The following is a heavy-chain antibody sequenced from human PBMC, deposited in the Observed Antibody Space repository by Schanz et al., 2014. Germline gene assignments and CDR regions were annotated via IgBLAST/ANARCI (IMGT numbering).Heavy chain of an antibody. Sequence: QVQLVQSGAEVRKPGSSVRVSCKASGGTFTSYAFSWVRQAPGQGLEWMGRIIPIVDITNYAQKFLGRVTITADKSTSTAYMELKSLRSADTAVYYCARVRPGFAIDPWGQGTLVTVSS. CDR1: GGTFTSYA. CDR2: IIPIVDIT. J-gene: IGHJ5*02. D-gene: IGHD6-25*01. V-gene: IGHV1-69*04. CDR3: ARVRPGFAIDP.